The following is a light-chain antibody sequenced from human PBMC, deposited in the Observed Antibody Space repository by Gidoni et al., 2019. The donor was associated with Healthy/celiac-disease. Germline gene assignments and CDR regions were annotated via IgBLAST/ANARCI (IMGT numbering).Light chain of an antibody. V-gene: IGKV3-20*01. CDR1: QSVSSSY. Sequence: TVLAPAPGTLSLSPGERATLSCRASQSVSSSYLAWYQQKPGQAPSLLIYGASSRATGIPDRFSGSGSWTDFTLTISRLEPEDFAVYYCQQYGSSRELTFGGGTKVEIK. CDR2: GAS. J-gene: IGKJ4*01. CDR3: QQYGSSRELT.